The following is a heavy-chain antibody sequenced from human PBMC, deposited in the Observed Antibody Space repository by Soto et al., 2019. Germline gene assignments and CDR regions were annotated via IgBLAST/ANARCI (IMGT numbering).Heavy chain of an antibody. V-gene: IGHV5-10-1*01. CDR3: ARQTAAAGTGFRYYYYGMDV. J-gene: IGHJ6*02. Sequence: LGESLKISCKGSGYSFTSYWISWVRQMPGKGLEWMGRIDPSDSYTNYSPSFQGHVTISADKSISTAYLQWSSLKASDTAMYYCARQTAAAGTGFRYYYYGMDVWGQGTTVTVSS. D-gene: IGHD6-13*01. CDR2: IDPSDSYT. CDR1: GYSFTSYW.